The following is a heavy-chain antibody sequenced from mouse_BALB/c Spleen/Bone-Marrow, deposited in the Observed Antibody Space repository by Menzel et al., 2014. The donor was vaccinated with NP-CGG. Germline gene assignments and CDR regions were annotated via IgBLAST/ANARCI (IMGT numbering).Heavy chain of an antibody. CDR2: ISYSGST. CDR3: AIITTAWYFDV. V-gene: IGHV3-8*02. J-gene: IGHJ1*01. D-gene: IGHD1-1*01. CDR1: GDSINSGY. Sequence: EVQLQQSGPSLVKPSQTLSLTCSVTGDSINSGYWNWIRKFPGNKHDYMGYISYSGSTYYNPSLKSRIPITRDTSKNQYYLQLNSVTTEDTATYYCAIITTAWYFDVWGAGTTVTVSS.